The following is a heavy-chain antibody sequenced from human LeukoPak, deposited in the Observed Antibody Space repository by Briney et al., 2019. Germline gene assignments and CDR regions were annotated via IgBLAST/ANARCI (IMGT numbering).Heavy chain of an antibody. CDR1: GFTFDDYT. J-gene: IGHJ4*02. V-gene: IGHV3-43*01. CDR2: ISWDGGST. Sequence: PGGSLRLSCAASGFTFDDYTMHWVRQAPGKGLEWVSLISWDGGSTYYADSVKGRFTISRDNSKNSLYLQVNSLRTEDTALYYCAKDNGDSSGYNDYWGQGTLVTVSS. D-gene: IGHD3-22*01. CDR3: AKDNGDSSGYNDY.